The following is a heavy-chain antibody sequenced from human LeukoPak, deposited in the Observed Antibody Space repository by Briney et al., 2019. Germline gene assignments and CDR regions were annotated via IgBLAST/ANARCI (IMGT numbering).Heavy chain of an antibody. J-gene: IGHJ4*02. Sequence: PGGSLRLSCAASGFTLKSYSMNWVRQAPGKGLEWVSYISGDTTTIFYAESLKGRFSISRDNAKNSLYLQMNSLRAEDTAVYYCARGWGYDSSGYYYSRPFDYWGQGTLVTVSS. CDR1: GFTLKSYS. V-gene: IGHV3-48*01. CDR2: ISGDTTTI. D-gene: IGHD3-22*01. CDR3: ARGWGYDSSGYYYSRPFDY.